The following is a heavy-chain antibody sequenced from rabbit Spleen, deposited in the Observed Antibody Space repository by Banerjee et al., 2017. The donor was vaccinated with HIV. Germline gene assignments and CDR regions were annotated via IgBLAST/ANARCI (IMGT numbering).Heavy chain of an antibody. CDR1: GFSFSSGYD. CDR3: ARDAGTSFSTYGMDL. J-gene: IGHJ6*01. CDR2: IYAGSSGST. D-gene: IGHD8-1*01. V-gene: IGHV1S40*01. Sequence: QQLVESGGGLVKPGASLTLTCKASGFSFSSGYDMCWVRQAPGKGLEWIACIYAGSSGSTYSATWAKGRFTISKTSSTTVTLQMTSLTAADTATYFCARDAGTSFSTYGMDLWGQGTLVTVS.